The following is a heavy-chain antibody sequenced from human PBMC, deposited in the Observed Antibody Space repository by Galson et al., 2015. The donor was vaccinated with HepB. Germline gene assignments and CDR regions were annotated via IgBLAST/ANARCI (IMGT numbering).Heavy chain of an antibody. CDR1: GFTFSDYA. D-gene: IGHD3-9*01. CDR2: LSRSGVDT. J-gene: IGHJ1*01. Sequence: SLRLSCAASGFTFSDYAMNWVRQAPGKGLEWVSSLSRSGVDTYFADSVKGRFTISRDNSKNTVYLQMNSLRAEDTAVYYCAKHIDILTEYYLFHQWGQGTLVAVSS. CDR3: AKHIDILTEYYLFHQ. V-gene: IGHV3-23*01.